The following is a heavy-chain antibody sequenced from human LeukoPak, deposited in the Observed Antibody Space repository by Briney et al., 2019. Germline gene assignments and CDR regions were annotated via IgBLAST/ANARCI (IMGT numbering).Heavy chain of an antibody. D-gene: IGHD4-17*01. CDR2: IYYSGST. V-gene: IGHV4-39*01. CDR3: ARHDYGDSDAFDI. CDR1: GGSISSSSYY. Sequence: SETLSLTCTVSGGSISSSSYYWGWIRQPPGKGLEWIGSIYYSGSTYYNPSLKSRVTISVDTSKNQFSLKLSSVTAADTAVYYCARHDYGDSDAFDIWGQGTMVTVSS. J-gene: IGHJ3*02.